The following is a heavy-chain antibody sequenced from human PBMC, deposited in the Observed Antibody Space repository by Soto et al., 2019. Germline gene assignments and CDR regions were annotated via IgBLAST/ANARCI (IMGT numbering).Heavy chain of an antibody. V-gene: IGHV4-4*02. CDR1: GVSISSNNW. J-gene: IGHJ4*02. CDR2: MYHTGST. Sequence: QVQLQESGPGLVKPSGTLSLTCGVSGVSISSNNWWSWVRQPPGKGLEWIGEMYHTGSTNYNPSLQRAVTISVWTSKSPFSLKLSPLTAAATAGSLCARSSRYAYDSTEGKLDYWGPGNRVTVPS. CDR3: ARSSRYAYDSTEGKLDY. D-gene: IGHD3-22*01.